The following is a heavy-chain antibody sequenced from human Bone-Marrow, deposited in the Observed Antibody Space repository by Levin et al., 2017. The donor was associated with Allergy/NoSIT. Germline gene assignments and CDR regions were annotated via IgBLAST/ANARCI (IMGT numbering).Heavy chain of an antibody. D-gene: IGHD3-3*01. J-gene: IGHJ4*02. CDR3: AKDTDGQLALYDFWSGPNPNDY. CDR2: ISWNSGSI. Sequence: PGGSLRLSCAASGFTFDDYAMHWVRQAPGKGLEWVSGISWNSGSIGYADSVKGRFTISRDNAKNSLYLQMNSLRAEDTALYYCAKDTDGQLALYDFWSGPNPNDYWGQGTLVTVSS. V-gene: IGHV3-9*01. CDR1: GFTFDDYA.